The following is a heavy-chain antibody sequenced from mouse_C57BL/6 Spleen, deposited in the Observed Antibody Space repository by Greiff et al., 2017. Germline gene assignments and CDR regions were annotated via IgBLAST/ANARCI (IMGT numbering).Heavy chain of an antibody. V-gene: IGHV3-6*01. CDR1: GYSITSGYY. CDR3: AREGDYYGSSRPYAMDY. CDR2: ISYDGSN. J-gene: IGHJ4*01. Sequence: EVKLVESGPGLVKPSQSLSLTCSVTGYSITSGYYWNWIRQFPGNKLEWMGYISYDGSNNYNPSLKNRISITRDTSKNQFFLKLNSVTTEDTATYYCAREGDYYGSSRPYAMDYWGQGTSVTVSS. D-gene: IGHD1-1*01.